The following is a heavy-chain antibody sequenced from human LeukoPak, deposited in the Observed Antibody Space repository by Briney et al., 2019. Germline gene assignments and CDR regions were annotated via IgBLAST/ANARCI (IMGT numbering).Heavy chain of an antibody. D-gene: IGHD1-1*01. CDR1: GGSFSGYY. V-gene: IGHV4-34*01. CDR3: ARGGEPDPLTTGTGIDY. Sequence: PSETLSLTCAVYGGSFSGYYWSWIRQPPGKGLEWIGEINHSGSTNYNPSLKSRVTISVDTSKNQFPLKLSSVTAADTAVYYCARGGEPDPLTTGTGIDYWGQGTLVTVSS. CDR2: INHSGST. J-gene: IGHJ4*02.